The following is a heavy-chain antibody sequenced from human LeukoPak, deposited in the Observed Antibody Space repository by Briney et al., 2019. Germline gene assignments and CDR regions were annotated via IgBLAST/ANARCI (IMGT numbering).Heavy chain of an antibody. J-gene: IGHJ4*02. CDR2: ISAYNGNT. V-gene: IGHV1-18*01. CDR1: GYTFTSYG. Sequence: ASVKVSCKASGYTFTSYGISWVRQAPGQGLEWMGWISAYNGNTNYAQKLQGRVTMTTDTSTSTAYMELRSLRSDDTAVYYCARDTPPYSSGWYEPFDYWGQGTPVTVSS. CDR3: ARDTPPYSSGWYEPFDY. D-gene: IGHD6-19*01.